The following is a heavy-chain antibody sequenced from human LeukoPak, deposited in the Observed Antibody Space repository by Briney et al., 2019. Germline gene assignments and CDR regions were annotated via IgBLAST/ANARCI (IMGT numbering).Heavy chain of an antibody. CDR3: ARSHYDYVWGSYRLGDDY. D-gene: IGHD3-16*02. V-gene: IGHV4-34*01. CDR2: INHSGST. CDR1: GGSFSGYY. Sequence: SETLSLTCAVYGGSFSGYYWSWIRQPPGKGLEWIGEINHSGSTNYNPSLKSRVTISVDTSKNQFSLKLSSVTAADTAVYYCARSHYDYVWGSYRLGDDYWGQGTLVTVSS. J-gene: IGHJ4*02.